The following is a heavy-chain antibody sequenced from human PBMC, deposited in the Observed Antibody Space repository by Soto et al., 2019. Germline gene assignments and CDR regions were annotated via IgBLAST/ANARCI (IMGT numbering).Heavy chain of an antibody. V-gene: IGHV3-23*01. J-gene: IGHJ6*02. CDR1: EFSFDDYA. Sequence: GSLRLSCAASEFSFDDYAMSWVRQAPGKGLEWVSSITYTGVSTYYADSVKGRFTISRDNSKNTLYLQMNSLRAEDTAVYYCAKDRSSWPYYYYGMDVWGQGTTVTVSS. D-gene: IGHD6-13*01. CDR3: AKDRSSWPYYYYGMDV. CDR2: ITYTGVST.